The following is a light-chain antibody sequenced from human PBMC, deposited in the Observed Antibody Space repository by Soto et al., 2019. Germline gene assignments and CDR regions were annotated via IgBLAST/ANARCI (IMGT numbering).Light chain of an antibody. Sequence: EIVLTQSPGTLSLSPGERATLSCRAIQSVSSSYLAWYQQKPGQAPRLLIYGASSRATGIPDRFSGSGSGTDFTLTISRLEPEDYAVYYCRQYGSSTGTFGQGTKVDIK. CDR1: QSVSSSY. CDR2: GAS. CDR3: RQYGSSTGT. V-gene: IGKV3-20*01. J-gene: IGKJ1*01.